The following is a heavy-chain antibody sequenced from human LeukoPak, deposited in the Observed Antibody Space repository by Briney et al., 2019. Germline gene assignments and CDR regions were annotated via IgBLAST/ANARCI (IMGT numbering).Heavy chain of an antibody. CDR1: GGSISSSSYY. CDR3: ARHVRTFIAAAGAFDY. J-gene: IGHJ4*02. Sequence: SETLSLTCTVSGGSISSSSYYWGWIRQPPGKGLEWIGSIYYSGGTYYNPSLKSRVTISVDTSKNQFSLKLSSVTAADTAVYYCARHVRTFIAAAGAFDYWGQGTLVTVSS. D-gene: IGHD6-13*01. CDR2: IYYSGGT. V-gene: IGHV4-39*01.